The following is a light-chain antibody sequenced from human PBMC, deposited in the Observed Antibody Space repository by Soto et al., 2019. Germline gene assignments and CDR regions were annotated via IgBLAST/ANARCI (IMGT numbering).Light chain of an antibody. Sequence: EIVLTQSPGTLSLSPGERATLSCRASQSVGSNYLAWYQQKPGQAPRILIFGASGRATGIPDRFSGSGSGTDFTLTISRLEPEDFAVYYCQQYNNWWTFGQGTKVDIK. J-gene: IGKJ1*01. CDR3: QQYNNWWT. V-gene: IGKV3-20*01. CDR2: GAS. CDR1: QSVGSNY.